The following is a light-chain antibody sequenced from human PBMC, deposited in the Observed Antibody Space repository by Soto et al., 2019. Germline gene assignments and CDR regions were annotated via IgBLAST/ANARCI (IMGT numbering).Light chain of an antibody. Sequence: DIPMTQSPSTLSASVGDRVTITCRASQSISSWLAWYQQKPGKAPKLLIYKTSNLESGVPSRFSGSGSGAEFTLTISSLQPDDSATYHCQQYNGFSHTFGQGTKLEIK. V-gene: IGKV1-5*03. CDR3: QQYNGFSHT. J-gene: IGKJ2*01. CDR1: QSISSW. CDR2: KTS.